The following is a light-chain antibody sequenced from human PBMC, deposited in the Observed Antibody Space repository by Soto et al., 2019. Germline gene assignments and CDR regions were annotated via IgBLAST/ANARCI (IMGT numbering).Light chain of an antibody. CDR1: QSVNND. V-gene: IGKV3-11*01. Sequence: EIVLTQYPATLSLSPGERATLSCSASQSVNNDLAWYQQKPGQAPRLLIYDTSDRASGIPARFSGSGSGTDFTLTISSLEPEDFAVFYCQQRSVWPWTFGQGTKVEIK. CDR3: QQRSVWPWT. J-gene: IGKJ1*01. CDR2: DTS.